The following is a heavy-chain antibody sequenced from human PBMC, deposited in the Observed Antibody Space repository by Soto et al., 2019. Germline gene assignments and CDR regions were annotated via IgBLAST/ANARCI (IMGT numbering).Heavy chain of an antibody. CDR1: GYTFTSYG. CDR3: ARVSHPRGDYNWFDP. CDR2: ISAYNGNT. J-gene: IGHJ5*02. D-gene: IGHD2-21*02. V-gene: IGHV1-18*01. Sequence: ASVKVSCKASGYTFTSYGISWVRQAPGQGLEWMGWISAYNGNTNYAQKLQGRVTMTTDTSTSTAYMELRSLRSDDTAVYYCARVSHPRGDYNWFDPWGQGTLVTVSS.